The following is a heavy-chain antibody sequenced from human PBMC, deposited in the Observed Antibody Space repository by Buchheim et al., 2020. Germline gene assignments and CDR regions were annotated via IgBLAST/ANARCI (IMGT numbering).Heavy chain of an antibody. CDR3: ARSASGYNYGSATFDY. V-gene: IGHV4-59*01. CDR2: IFYSGTT. J-gene: IGHJ4*02. Sequence: QVRLQESGPGLVKPSETLSLNCTVSGGSISRYYWSWIRQPPGKGLEWIGYIFYSGTTSYSPSLESRVSISVDTSKNQFSLRLISVTAADTAVYYCARSASGYNYGSATFDYWGQGTL. D-gene: IGHD5-18*01. CDR1: GGSISRYY.